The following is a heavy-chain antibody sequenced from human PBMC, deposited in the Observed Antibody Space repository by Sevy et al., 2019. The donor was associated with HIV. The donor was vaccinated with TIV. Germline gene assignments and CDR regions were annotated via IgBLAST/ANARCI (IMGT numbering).Heavy chain of an antibody. CDR1: GFTFSSYA. D-gene: IGHD6-19*01. V-gene: IGHV3-23*01. CDR2: VSGSGDKT. J-gene: IGHJ4*02. CDR3: AYSGWLIEY. Sequence: GGSLRLSCAASGFTFSSYAMSWVRQAPGKGLEWVSTVSGSGDKTYYADSVKGRFTISRDNSKSTLFLQMNSLRAEDTAVYYCAYSGWLIEYWGQGTLVTVSS.